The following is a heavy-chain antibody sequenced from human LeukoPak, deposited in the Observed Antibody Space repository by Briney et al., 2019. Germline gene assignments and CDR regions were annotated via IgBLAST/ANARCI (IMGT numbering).Heavy chain of an antibody. CDR3: ARGRIAKIVVVHSFHYGMDV. D-gene: IGHD3-22*01. J-gene: IGHJ6*02. CDR1: GGSFTDYF. Sequence: PSETLSLTCDVFGGSFTDYFWTWIRQSPGKGLEWIEEFNDYTGNTNYNPSLNSRVSISLEKSKNQFSLELRSVTAADTAVYYCARGRIAKIVVVHSFHYGMDVWGQGTTVTVSS. CDR2: FNDYTGNT. V-gene: IGHV4-34*01.